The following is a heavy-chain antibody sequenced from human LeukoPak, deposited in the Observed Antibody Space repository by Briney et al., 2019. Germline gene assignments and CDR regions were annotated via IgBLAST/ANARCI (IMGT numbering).Heavy chain of an antibody. CDR3: ARSTGGSGYSLDY. J-gene: IGHJ4*02. D-gene: IGHD5-12*01. CDR2: IYYSGST. Sequence: PSETLSLTCAVYGGSFSGYYWSWIRQHPGKGLEWIGYIYYSGSTYYNPSLKSRVTISVDTSKNQFSLKLSSVTAADTAVYYCARSTGGSGYSLDYWGQGTLVTVSS. CDR1: GGSFSGYY. V-gene: IGHV4-31*11.